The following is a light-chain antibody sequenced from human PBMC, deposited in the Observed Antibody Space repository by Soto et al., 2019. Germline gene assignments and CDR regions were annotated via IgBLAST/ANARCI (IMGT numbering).Light chain of an antibody. CDR1: QGISSY. CDR2: SAS. CDR3: LQLNSYPRS. Sequence: IPLSQSPSSLSASIGDRVTITCRASQGISSYLAWYQQKPGTAPKLLIYSASTLQNGVPSRFSVSGSGTDFTLTISRLKPEDSATYYCLQLNSYPRSFGPGTKVDI. J-gene: IGKJ3*01. V-gene: IGKV1-9*01.